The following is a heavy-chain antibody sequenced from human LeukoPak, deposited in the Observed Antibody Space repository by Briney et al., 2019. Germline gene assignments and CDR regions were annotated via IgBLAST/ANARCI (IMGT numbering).Heavy chain of an antibody. D-gene: IGHD5-24*01. J-gene: IGHJ3*02. Sequence: SVKVSCKASGGTFSSYAISWVRQAPGQGLEWMGRIIPILGIANYAQKFQGRVTITADKSTSTAYMELSSLRTEDTAVYYCVKDRKSRDLDSLDIWGQGTMVTVSS. CDR1: GGTFSSYA. V-gene: IGHV1-69*04. CDR3: VKDRKSRDLDSLDI. CDR2: IIPILGIA.